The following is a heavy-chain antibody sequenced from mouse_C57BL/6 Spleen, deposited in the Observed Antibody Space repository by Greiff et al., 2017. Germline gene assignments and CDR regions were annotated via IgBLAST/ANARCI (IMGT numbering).Heavy chain of an antibody. CDR1: GFPFSDYG. CDR3: ARRATSSWYAMDY. V-gene: IGHV5-15*01. D-gene: IGHD1-1*01. CDR2: LSNLAYSI. J-gene: IGHJ4*01. Sequence: EVKLVESGGGLVQPGGSLKLSCAASGFPFSDYGMAWVRQAPRKGPEWVAFLSNLAYSIYYADTVTGRFTISRENDKNTLYLERSSLRSEDTAMYYCARRATSSWYAMDYWGQGTSVTVSS.